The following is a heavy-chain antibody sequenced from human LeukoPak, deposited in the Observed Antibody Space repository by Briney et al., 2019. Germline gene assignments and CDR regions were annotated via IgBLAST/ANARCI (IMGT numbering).Heavy chain of an antibody. CDR3: ARDLSVVRGVNNWFDP. CDR2: IIPIFGTA. J-gene: IGHJ5*02. CDR1: GGTFSSYA. D-gene: IGHD3-10*01. Sequence: SVKVSCKASGGTFSSYAISWVRQAPGQGLEWVGRIIPIFGTANYAQKFQGRVTITTDESTSTAYMELSSLRSEDTAVYYCARDLSVVRGVNNWFDPWGQGTLVTVSS. V-gene: IGHV1-69*05.